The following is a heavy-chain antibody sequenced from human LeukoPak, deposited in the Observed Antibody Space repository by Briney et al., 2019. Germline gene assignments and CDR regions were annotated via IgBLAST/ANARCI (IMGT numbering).Heavy chain of an antibody. D-gene: IGHD2-2*01. CDR3: ARDRRWGYQLLSGLTRNYGMDV. J-gene: IGHJ6*02. V-gene: IGHV1-46*01. CDR1: GGTFTSYY. Sequence: GASVKVSCKASGGTFTSYYMHWVRQAPGQGLEWMGIINPSGGSTSYAQKFQGRVTMTRDTSTSTVYMELSSLRSEDTAVYYCARDRRWGYQLLSGLTRNYGMDVWGQGTTVTVSS. CDR2: INPSGGST.